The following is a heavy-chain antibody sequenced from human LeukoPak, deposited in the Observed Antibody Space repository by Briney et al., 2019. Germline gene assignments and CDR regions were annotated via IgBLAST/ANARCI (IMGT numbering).Heavy chain of an antibody. CDR2: MNPNSGNT. CDR3: ARGRRIQLWFFDY. D-gene: IGHD5-18*01. J-gene: IGHJ4*02. V-gene: IGHV1-8*01. CDR1: GYTFTSYD. Sequence: ASVKVSCKDSGYTFTSYDINWVRQATGQGLEWMGWMNPNSGNTGYAQKFQGRVTMTRNTSISTAYMELSSLRAEDTAVYYCARGRRIQLWFFDYWGQGTLVTVSS.